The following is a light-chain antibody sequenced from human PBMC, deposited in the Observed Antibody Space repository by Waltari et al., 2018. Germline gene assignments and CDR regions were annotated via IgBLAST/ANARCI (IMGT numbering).Light chain of an antibody. CDR1: SSDVGSYNL. J-gene: IGLJ2*01. V-gene: IGLV2-14*02. Sequence: QSALTQPASVSGSPGQSITISCTGTSSDVGSYNLVSWYQQHPGKAPKLMIYEVSKRPSGVSNRFSGSKSGNTASLTISGLQAEDEADYYCSSYISSSTLELFGGGTSLTVL. CDR2: EVS. CDR3: SSYISSSTLEL.